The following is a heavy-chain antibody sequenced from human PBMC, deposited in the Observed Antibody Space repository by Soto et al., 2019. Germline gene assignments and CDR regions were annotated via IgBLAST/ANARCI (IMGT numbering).Heavy chain of an antibody. Sequence: QVQLVQSGAEVKKPGSSVKVSCMASGGTFNTFAISWVRQAPGQGLECMGGIIPMFGTSHYAQKFQGRVTIAADESTRTVYMELSNLRSEDTAVYYCARFSPPRGYYAYWGQGTLVTVSS. CDR1: GGTFNTFA. D-gene: IGHD3-22*01. J-gene: IGHJ4*02. CDR2: IIPMFGTS. V-gene: IGHV1-69*01. CDR3: ARFSPPRGYYAY.